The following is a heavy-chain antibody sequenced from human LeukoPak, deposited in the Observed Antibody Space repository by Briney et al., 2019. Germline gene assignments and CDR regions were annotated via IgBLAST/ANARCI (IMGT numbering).Heavy chain of an antibody. CDR1: GFTFSSYA. J-gene: IGHJ6*02. D-gene: IGHD4-23*01. V-gene: IGHV3-23*01. CDR2: ISGSGGRT. Sequence: GGSLRLSCAASGFTFSSYAMTWVRQAPGKGLEWVSGISGSGGRTYYADSVKGRFTISRDNSKNTLYLQMNSLRVEDTAVYYCARVSYRGNSMRNYGMDVWGQGTTVTVSS. CDR3: ARVSYRGNSMRNYGMDV.